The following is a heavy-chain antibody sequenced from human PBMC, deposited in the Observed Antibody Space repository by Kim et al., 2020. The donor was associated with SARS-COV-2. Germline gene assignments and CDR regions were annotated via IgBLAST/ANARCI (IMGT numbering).Heavy chain of an antibody. V-gene: IGHV3-64D*09. Sequence: GGSLRLSCSASGFTFSSYAMHWVRQAPGKGLEYVSAISSNGGSTYYADSVKGIFTISRDNSKNTLYLQMSSLRAEDTAVYYCVKDLITMIVVVTPDFDYWGQGTLVTVSS. D-gene: IGHD3-22*01. CDR1: GFTFSSYA. CDR2: ISSNGGST. CDR3: VKDLITMIVVVTPDFDY. J-gene: IGHJ4*02.